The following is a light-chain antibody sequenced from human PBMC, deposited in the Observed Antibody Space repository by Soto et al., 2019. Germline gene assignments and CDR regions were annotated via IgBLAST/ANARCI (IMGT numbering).Light chain of an antibody. J-gene: IGLJ1*01. CDR3: CSYAGYTTYV. CDR1: IRDIGTYDL. V-gene: IGLV2-23*01. Sequence: VLIQPSSMSGSPRQSITISCTGTIRDIGTYDLVSWYQQHPGKVPKLIIYEATKRPSGVSSRFSGSKSGTTASLTISGLQAEDEADYYCCSYAGYTTYVFGSGTKVTVL. CDR2: EAT.